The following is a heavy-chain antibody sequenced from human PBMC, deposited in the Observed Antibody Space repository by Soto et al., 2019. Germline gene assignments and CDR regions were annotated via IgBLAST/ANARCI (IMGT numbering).Heavy chain of an antibody. CDR1: GGAFSSGTYY. J-gene: IGHJ5*02. V-gene: IGHV4-61*01. CDR2: IYFTGST. Sequence: ESLSLTGTVSGGAFSSGTYYWSWILQPPGKGLEWIGHIYFTGSTNYNPSLKSRVTMSLDTSRNQFSLKLSSVTAADTAVYYCTRGPPRVQWFDPWGLGTLVTVSS. CDR3: TRGPPRVQWFDP.